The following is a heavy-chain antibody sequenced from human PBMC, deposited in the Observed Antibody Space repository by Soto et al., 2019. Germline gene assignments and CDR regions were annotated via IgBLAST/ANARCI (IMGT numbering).Heavy chain of an antibody. V-gene: IGHV4-59*01. CDR3: ARGYSGWYYFDY. J-gene: IGHJ4*02. D-gene: IGHD6-19*01. CDR1: GGSISSYY. Sequence: QVQLQESGPGLVKPSETLSLTCTDSGGSISSYYLSWIRQPPGKGLEWIGYIYYSGSTHYTPALKCRVTLSVGTSKNQFSLKLSSVTAADTAVYYCARGYSGWYYFDYWCQGPLVTVSS. CDR2: IYYSGST.